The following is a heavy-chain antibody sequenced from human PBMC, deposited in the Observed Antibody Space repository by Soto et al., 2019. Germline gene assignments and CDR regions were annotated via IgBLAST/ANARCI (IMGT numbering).Heavy chain of an antibody. CDR3: ARQDPANWFAP. CDR2: IYYSGST. CDR1: GGSISSYY. J-gene: IGHJ5*02. Sequence: ETLSLTCTVSGGSISSYYWSWIRQPPGKGLEWIGYIYYSGSTNYNPSLKSRVTISVDTSKNQFSLKLSSVTAADTAVYYCARQDPANWFAPWGQGTLVTVSS. V-gene: IGHV4-59*08.